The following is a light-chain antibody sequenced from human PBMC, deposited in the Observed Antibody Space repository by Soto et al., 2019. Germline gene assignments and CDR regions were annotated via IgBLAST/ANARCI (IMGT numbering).Light chain of an antibody. V-gene: IGKV1-39*01. CDR1: RSITTH. J-gene: IGKJ2*01. CDR3: QQSYSTPYT. Sequence: DIPMTQSPSSLSASVGDRVTITCRASRSITTHLNWYQQKPGKAPKLLIYAASSLQSGVPSRFSGSGSGTDFTLTISSLQPEDIATYYCQQSYSTPYTFGQGTKLQIK. CDR2: AAS.